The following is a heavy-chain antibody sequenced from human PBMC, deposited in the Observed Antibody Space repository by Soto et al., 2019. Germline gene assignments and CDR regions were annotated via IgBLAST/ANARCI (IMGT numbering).Heavy chain of an antibody. J-gene: IGHJ4*02. CDR2: IYHSGST. Sequence: SETLSLTCAVSGGSISSGGYSWSWIRQPPGKGLEWIGYIYHSGSTYYNPSLKSRVTISVDSSKNQFSLKLSSVTAADTAVYYCARDNGYSYGYTLDHWGQGTLVTVSS. CDR3: ARDNGYSYGYTLDH. CDR1: GGSISSGGYS. D-gene: IGHD5-18*01. V-gene: IGHV4-30-2*01.